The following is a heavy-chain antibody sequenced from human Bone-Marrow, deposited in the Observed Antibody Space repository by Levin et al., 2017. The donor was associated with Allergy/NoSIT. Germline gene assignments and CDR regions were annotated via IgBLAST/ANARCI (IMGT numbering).Heavy chain of an antibody. J-gene: IGHJ4*02. Sequence: VASVKVSCKASGYGFPSHAIGWVRQAPGQGLEWMGWVKPHSGDTNYAQKFQGRVTMTTDTSTSTAYMELRSLTSDDSAVYYCAREGPICSSDGCYYFDFWGQGTLVTVSS. CDR3: AREGPICSSDGCYYFDF. CDR2: VKPHSGDT. CDR1: GYGFPSHA. V-gene: IGHV1-18*01. D-gene: IGHD5-24*01.